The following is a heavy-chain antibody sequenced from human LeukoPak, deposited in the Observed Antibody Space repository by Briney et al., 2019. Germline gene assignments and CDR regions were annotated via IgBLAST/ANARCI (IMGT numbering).Heavy chain of an antibody. V-gene: IGHV3-23*01. Sequence: GGSLRLSCAASGFTFSSYAMSWVRQAPGKGLEWVSAISGSGGSTYYADSVKGRFTISRDNSKNTLYLQMNSLRAEDTAVYYCAKDSARGYCSGGSCFNWFDPWGQGTLVTVSS. CDR3: AKDSARGYCSGGSCFNWFDP. J-gene: IGHJ5*02. CDR2: ISGSGGST. D-gene: IGHD2-15*01. CDR1: GFTFSSYA.